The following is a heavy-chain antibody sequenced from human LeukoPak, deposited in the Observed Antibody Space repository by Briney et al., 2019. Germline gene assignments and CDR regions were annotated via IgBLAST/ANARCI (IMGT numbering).Heavy chain of an antibody. CDR2: INHSGST. J-gene: IGHJ4*02. Sequence: PSETLSLTCAVYGGSFSGYYWSWIRQPPGKGLEWIGEINHSGSTNYNPSLKSRVTISVDTSKNQFSLKLSSVTAADTAVYYCARHTFSSGYLWGQGTLVTVSS. CDR1: GGSFSGYY. V-gene: IGHV4-34*01. D-gene: IGHD3-22*01. CDR3: ARHTFSSGYL.